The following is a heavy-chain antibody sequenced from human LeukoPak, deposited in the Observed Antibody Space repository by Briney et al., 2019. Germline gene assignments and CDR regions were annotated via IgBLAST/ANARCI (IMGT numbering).Heavy chain of an antibody. CDR2: ISANGHNT. D-gene: IGHD6-13*01. Sequence: GGSLRLSCAASGFTFSNYAMSWVRQAPGKGLAWISIISANGHNTDYADSVKGRFTISRDNSKNTLSLQMNSLRADDTAAYYCAREGLGAAAGTFDYWGQGTMVTVSS. CDR1: GFTFSNYA. CDR3: AREGLGAAAGTFDY. V-gene: IGHV3-23*01. J-gene: IGHJ4*02.